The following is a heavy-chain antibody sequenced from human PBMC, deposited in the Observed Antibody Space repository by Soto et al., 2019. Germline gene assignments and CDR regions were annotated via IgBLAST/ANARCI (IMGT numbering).Heavy chain of an antibody. D-gene: IGHD2-21*01. J-gene: IGHJ4*02. CDR1: GYTFTSYG. CDR3: ARVPLHYCGGECYSFDY. V-gene: IGHV1-18*01. CDR2: ISAYNGNT. Sequence: QVQLVQSGAEVKKPGASVKVSCKASGYTFTSYGISWVRQAPGQGLEWMGWISAYNGNTNYAQKLQGRVTMTTDTSTSTAYMELGSRRSDDTALYYCARVPLHYCGGECYSFDYWGQGTLVTVSS.